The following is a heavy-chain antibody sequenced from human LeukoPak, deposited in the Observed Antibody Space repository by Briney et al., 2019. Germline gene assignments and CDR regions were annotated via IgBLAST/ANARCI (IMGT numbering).Heavy chain of an antibody. CDR2: IYYSGST. V-gene: IGHV4-39*07. CDR1: GGSISSSSYY. CDR3: ARVTGRTAMVRGWFDP. Sequence: SETLSLTCSVSGGSISSSSYYWGWVRQPPGRGREWIGTIYYSGSTYYNPSLQSRVTISLDTSKNQFSLKLSSVTAADTAVYYCARVTGRTAMVRGWFDPWGQGTLVTVS. D-gene: IGHD5-18*01. J-gene: IGHJ5*02.